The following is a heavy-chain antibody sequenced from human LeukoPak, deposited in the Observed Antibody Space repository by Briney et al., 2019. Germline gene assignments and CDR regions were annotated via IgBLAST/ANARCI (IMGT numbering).Heavy chain of an antibody. CDR3: AREPSYDFWSGYLPGYYYGMDV. D-gene: IGHD3-3*01. CDR1: GYTFTGYY. CDR2: INPNSGGT. Sequence: ASVKVSCKASGYTFTGYYMHWVRQAPGQGLEWMGWINPNSGGTNYAQKFQGRVTMTRDTSISTAYMELRSLRSDDTAVYYCAREPSYDFWSGYLPGYYYGMDVWGQGTTVTASS. J-gene: IGHJ6*02. V-gene: IGHV1-2*02.